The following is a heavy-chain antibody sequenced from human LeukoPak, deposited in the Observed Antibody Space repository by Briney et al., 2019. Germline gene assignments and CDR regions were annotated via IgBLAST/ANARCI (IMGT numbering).Heavy chain of an antibody. CDR3: AKDRLGAAAAVFDY. CDR1: GFTFSTYA. CDR2: ISGGANSA. J-gene: IGHJ4*02. V-gene: IGHV3-23*01. D-gene: IGHD6-13*01. Sequence: GGSLRLSCAASGFTFSTYAMSWVRQAPGKGLEWVSGISGGANSAYYAGSAKGRFTISRDNSKNTLYLQMNSLRDDDTAIYYCAKDRLGAAAAVFDYWGQGTLVSVSS.